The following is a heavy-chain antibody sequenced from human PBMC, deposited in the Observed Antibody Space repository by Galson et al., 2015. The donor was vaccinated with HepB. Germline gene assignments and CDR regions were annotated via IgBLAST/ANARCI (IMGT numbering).Heavy chain of an antibody. CDR1: GGPISSYY. Sequence: SETLSLTCTVSGGPISSYYWTWIRQPPGKGLEWIGFIYYTGTTNYSPSLKSRVTFSLDPSKNQFSLKLTSVTAADTAVYYCARGQPNEDFDFWGRGTLVTVS. J-gene: IGHJ2*01. V-gene: IGHV4-59*13. CDR2: IYYTGTT. CDR3: ARGQPNEDFDF.